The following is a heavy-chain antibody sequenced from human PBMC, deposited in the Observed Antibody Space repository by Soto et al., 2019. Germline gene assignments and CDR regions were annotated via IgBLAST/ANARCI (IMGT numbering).Heavy chain of an antibody. Sequence: QLQLQESGPGLVKPSETLSLTCTVSGGSISSSGFYWGWIRQPPGKGLEWIGNIYYSGTTYYNPSLKSRITISVDTSKSQFSLYLNSVTAADTAVYYCARQPRRITIFGVLIPDVDYWGQGTLVTVSS. J-gene: IGHJ4*02. CDR3: ARQPRRITIFGVLIPDVDY. D-gene: IGHD3-3*01. CDR1: GGSISSSGFY. V-gene: IGHV4-39*01. CDR2: IYYSGTT.